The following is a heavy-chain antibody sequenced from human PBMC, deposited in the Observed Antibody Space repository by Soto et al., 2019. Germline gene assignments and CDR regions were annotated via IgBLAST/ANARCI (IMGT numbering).Heavy chain of an antibody. D-gene: IGHD6-6*01. CDR2: IYPGDSDT. V-gene: IGHV5-51*01. Sequence: GESLKISCKASCSSFPNYWIAWVRQVPEKGLEWMGIIYPGDSDTRYSPSFQGQVTISADRSINTAYLRWSGLTASDTAIYYCASQCSIANRRNRLHPCGPGTPVTVSA. CDR3: ASQCSIANRRNRLHP. CDR1: CSSFPNYW. J-gene: IGHJ5*02.